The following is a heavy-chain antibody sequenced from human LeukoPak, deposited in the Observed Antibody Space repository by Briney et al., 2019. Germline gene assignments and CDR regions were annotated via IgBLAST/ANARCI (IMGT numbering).Heavy chain of an antibody. D-gene: IGHD3-16*02. V-gene: IGHV4-38-2*02. CDR2: IYHSGST. J-gene: IGHJ3*02. Sequence: SETLSLTCTVSGYSISSGYYWGWIRQPPGKGLEWIGSIYHSGSTYYNPSLKSRVTISVDTSKNQFSLKLSSVTAADTAVYYCARRYYDYVWGSYRYTRAFDIWGQGTMVTVSS. CDR3: ARRYYDYVWGSYRYTRAFDI. CDR1: GYSISSGYY.